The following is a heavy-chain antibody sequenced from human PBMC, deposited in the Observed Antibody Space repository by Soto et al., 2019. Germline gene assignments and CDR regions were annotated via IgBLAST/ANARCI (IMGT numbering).Heavy chain of an antibody. J-gene: IGHJ6*03. CDR3: ARDPNGDYSRHDYYYYMDV. D-gene: IGHD4-17*01. CDR1: GFTFSSYA. CDR2: ISSNGGST. Sequence: GGSLRLSCAASGFTFSSYAMHWVRQAPGKGLEYVSAISSNGGSTYYANSVKGRFTISRDNSKNTLYLQMGSLRAEDMAVSYCARDPNGDYSRHDYYYYMDVWGKGTTVTVSS. V-gene: IGHV3-64*01.